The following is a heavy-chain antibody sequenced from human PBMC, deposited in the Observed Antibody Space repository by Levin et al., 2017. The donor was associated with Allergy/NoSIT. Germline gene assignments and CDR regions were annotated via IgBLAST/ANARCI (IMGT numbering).Heavy chain of an antibody. CDR1: GGTFSNYA. D-gene: IGHD3-10*01. CDR2: IIPIFGAT. J-gene: IGHJ4*02. V-gene: IGHV1-69*06. Sequence: GASVKVSCKASGGTFSNYAINWVRQAPGQGLEWVGGIIPIFGATKYAENFQGRVTITADRTTRTAYMELSSLGSDDTAIYYCAARTWARVQAVIKPIYFDFWGQGTPVTVSS. CDR3: AARTWARVQAVIKPIYFDF.